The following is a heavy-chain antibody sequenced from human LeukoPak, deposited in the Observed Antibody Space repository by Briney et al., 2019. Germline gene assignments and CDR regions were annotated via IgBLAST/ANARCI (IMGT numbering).Heavy chain of an antibody. CDR2: IYYSGST. D-gene: IGHD3-3*01. CDR3: ARHCGDYDFWSGYPNWFDP. J-gene: IGHJ5*02. Sequence: SETLSLTCTVSGGSISSSSYYWGWIRQPPGKGLEWIGSIYYSGSTYYNPSLKSRVTISVDTSKNQFSLKLSSVTAADTAVSYCARHCGDYDFWSGYPNWFDPWGQGTLVTVSS. V-gene: IGHV4-39*01. CDR1: GGSISSSSYY.